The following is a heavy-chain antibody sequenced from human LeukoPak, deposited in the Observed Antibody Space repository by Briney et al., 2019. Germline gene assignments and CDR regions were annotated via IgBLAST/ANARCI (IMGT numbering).Heavy chain of an antibody. CDR1: GFTFSSYA. CDR3: AKGDRSGWASFDS. V-gene: IGHV3-23*01. J-gene: IGHJ4*02. CDR2: ISGGGVTT. Sequence: GGSLRLSCAASGFTFSSYAMSWVRQAPGKGLEWVSVISGGGVTTYYADSVKGRFTISRDNSKNTLYLQMSSLRAEDTALYYCAKGDRSGWASFDSWGQGNLVTVSS. D-gene: IGHD6-25*01.